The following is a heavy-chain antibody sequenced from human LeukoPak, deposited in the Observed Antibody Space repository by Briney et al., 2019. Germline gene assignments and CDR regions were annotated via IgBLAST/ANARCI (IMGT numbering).Heavy chain of an antibody. J-gene: IGHJ4*02. D-gene: IGHD4-11*01. Sequence: RASVKVSCKASGYTFTGYGISWVRQAPGQGLEWLGWISTYNGNTYYAQNLQDRVTMTTDTSTSTAYMELRSLRSDDTAVYYCARDLGNYHRYFDYWGQGTLVTVSS. CDR3: ARDLGNYHRYFDY. CDR1: GYTFTGYG. CDR2: ISTYNGNT. V-gene: IGHV1-18*01.